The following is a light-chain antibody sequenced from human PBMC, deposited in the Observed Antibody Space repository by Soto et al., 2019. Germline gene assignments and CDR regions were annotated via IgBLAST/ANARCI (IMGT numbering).Light chain of an antibody. V-gene: IGLV4-69*01. J-gene: IGLJ2*01. CDR2: LNSDGSH. CDR3: QTWGTGIVV. Sequence: QTVVTQSPSASASLGASVKLTCTLSSGHSSYAIAWHQQQPEKGPRYLMKLNSDGSHSKGAGIPDRFSGSSSGAERYLTISSLQSEDEADYYCQTWGTGIVVFGGGTKLTAL. CDR1: SGHSSYA.